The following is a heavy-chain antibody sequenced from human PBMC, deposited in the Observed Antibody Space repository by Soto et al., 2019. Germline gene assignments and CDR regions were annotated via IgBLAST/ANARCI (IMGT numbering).Heavy chain of an antibody. D-gene: IGHD1-1*01. CDR3: AKEGPITNWYFDY. Sequence: QVQLVESGGGVVQPGRSLRLSCAASGFTFSNYGMHWVRQATGKGLEWVIVISYDGNVAYYADSVKGRFTISRDNSKNTLYLQMNSLRTADTAMYYCAKEGPITNWYFDYWGQGTLVTVSS. V-gene: IGHV3-30*18. CDR1: GFTFSNYG. CDR2: ISYDGNVA. J-gene: IGHJ4*02.